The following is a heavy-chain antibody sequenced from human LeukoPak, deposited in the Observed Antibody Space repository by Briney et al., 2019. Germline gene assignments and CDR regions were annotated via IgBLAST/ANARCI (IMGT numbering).Heavy chain of an antibody. CDR1: GGSFSGYY. J-gene: IGHJ4*02. Sequence: SETLSLTCAVYGGSFSGYYWSWIRQPPGKGPEWIGEINHSGSTNYDPSLKSRVTISVDTSKNQFSLKLSSVTAADTAVYYCARSDQRILDYWGQGTLVTVSS. CDR2: INHSGST. CDR3: ARSDQRILDY. V-gene: IGHV4-34*01.